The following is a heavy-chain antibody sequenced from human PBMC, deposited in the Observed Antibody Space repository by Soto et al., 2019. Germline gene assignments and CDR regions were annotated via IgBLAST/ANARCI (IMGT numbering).Heavy chain of an antibody. CDR2: IVYSGRT. J-gene: IGHJ5*02. CDR1: GGSISSTTYY. CDR3: ARRRTPNWSDP. Sequence: AETLCLTCTVSGGSISSTTYYWGWIRQPPGKGLEWIGNIVYSGRTYYNPSLKSRVTISVDTSKNQFSLKLSSVTASDAAVYFCARRRTPNWSDPWGQGPLLTVSS. V-gene: IGHV4-39*01.